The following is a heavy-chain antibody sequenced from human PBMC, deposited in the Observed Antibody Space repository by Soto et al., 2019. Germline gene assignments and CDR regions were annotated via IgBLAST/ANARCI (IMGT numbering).Heavy chain of an antibody. CDR1: GDSISNLDYF. V-gene: IGHV4-30-4*01. CDR3: ARGRYCLTGRCFPNWFDS. J-gene: IGHJ5*01. Sequence: SETLSLTCSVSGDSISNLDYFWAWIRQPPGQALEYIGYIYKSATTYYNPSFESRVAISVDTPKSQFSLNVTSVTAAATAVYFCARGRYCLTGRCFPNWFDSWGQGALVTVSS. CDR2: IYKSATT. D-gene: IGHD7-27*01.